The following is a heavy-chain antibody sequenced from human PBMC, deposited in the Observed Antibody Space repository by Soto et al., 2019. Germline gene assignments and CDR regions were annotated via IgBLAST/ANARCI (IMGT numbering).Heavy chain of an antibody. J-gene: IGHJ4*02. CDR2: ISGSGGSA. V-gene: IGHV3-23*01. D-gene: IGHD6-13*01. CDR3: AYSSTPFDY. CDR1: GFTFSSYA. Sequence: GGSLRLSCAASGFTFSSYAMSWVRQAPGKGLEWASAISGSGGSAYYADSVKGRFTISRDNSKNTLYLQMNSLKAEDTAVYYCAYSSTPFDYWGQGTLVTVSS.